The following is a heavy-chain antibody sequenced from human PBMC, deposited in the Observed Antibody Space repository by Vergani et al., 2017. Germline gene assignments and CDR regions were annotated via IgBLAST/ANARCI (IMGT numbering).Heavy chain of an antibody. D-gene: IGHD3-16*01. V-gene: IGHV3-49*04. CDR3: TRDRRDDSYAYFDD. J-gene: IGHJ4*02. CDR1: GFTLGDYA. CDR2: IWSKPYGGTT. Sequence: EVHLVESGGGLVQPGRSLRLSCSVSGFTLGDYAMTWVRQAPGKGLEWVAFIWSKPYGGTTEYAASVKGRFTISRDDSKSIAYLQMSSLKAEDTAVYYCTRDRRDDSYAYFDDWGEGRLVTVAP.